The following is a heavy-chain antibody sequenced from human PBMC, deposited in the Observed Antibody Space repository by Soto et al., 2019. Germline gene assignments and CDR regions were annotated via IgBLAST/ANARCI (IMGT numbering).Heavy chain of an antibody. D-gene: IGHD1-26*01. CDR2: ISTSGSPR. J-gene: IGHJ4*02. CDR1: GSPCICYE. V-gene: IGHV3-48*03. Sequence: LAYTAAGSPCICYEMNGGRQAPGRGLEWVSFISTSGSPRYYADSVKGRFTISRDNARNSLYLQMNSLRAEDTAVYYGARAGDSYKENNDALARWGRGTLVTISS. CDR3: ARAGDSYKENNDALAR.